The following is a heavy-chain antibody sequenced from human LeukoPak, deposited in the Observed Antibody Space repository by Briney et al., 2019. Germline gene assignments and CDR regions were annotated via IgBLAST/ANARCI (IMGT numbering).Heavy chain of an antibody. D-gene: IGHD1-14*01. V-gene: IGHV4-34*01. Sequence: SETLSLTCAVYGGSFSGYYWSWIRQPPGKGLEWVGSIYYSGSTYYNPSLKSRVTISVDTSKNQFSLKLSSVTAADTAVYYCARDRLGITPDYWGQGTLVTVSS. J-gene: IGHJ4*02. CDR1: GGSFSGYY. CDR2: IYYSGST. CDR3: ARDRLGITPDY.